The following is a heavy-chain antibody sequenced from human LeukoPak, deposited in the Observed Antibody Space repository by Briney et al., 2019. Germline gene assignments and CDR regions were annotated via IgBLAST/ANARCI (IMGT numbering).Heavy chain of an antibody. CDR2: ISGSGGAT. CDR1: GFTFSNHA. J-gene: IGHJ4*02. CDR3: AKGIESSGSYYTCFDY. D-gene: IGHD1-26*01. V-gene: IGHV3-23*01. Sequence: PGGSLRLSCAASGFTFSNHAMSWVRQAPGKGLEWVSDISGSGGATYYADSVKGRFTISRDNSKNTLSLQMNSLRAEDTAVYYCAKGIESSGSYYTCFDYWGQGTLVTVPS.